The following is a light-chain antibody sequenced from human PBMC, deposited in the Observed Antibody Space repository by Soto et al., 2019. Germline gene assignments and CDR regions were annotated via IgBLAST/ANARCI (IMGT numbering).Light chain of an antibody. J-gene: IGKJ4*01. CDR3: QQTYVSPPT. Sequence: DIQMTQSPSSLSASVGDRVTITCQASQDISNYLNWYQQKPGKAPKLLIYDASNLETGVPSRFSGSGSGTDFTLTISSLQPEDFATYYCQQTYVSPPTFGGGTKVEIK. V-gene: IGKV1-33*01. CDR2: DAS. CDR1: QDISNY.